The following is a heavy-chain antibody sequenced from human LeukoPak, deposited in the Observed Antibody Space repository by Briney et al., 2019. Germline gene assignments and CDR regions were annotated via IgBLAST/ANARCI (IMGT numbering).Heavy chain of an antibody. J-gene: IGHJ4*02. V-gene: IGHV4-39*01. CDR1: GGSISNSRYY. D-gene: IGHD5-18*01. CDR2: IYYSGAT. Sequence: SETLSLTCSVSGGSISNSRYYWGWLRQPPGKGLEWIGSIYYSGATNSNPSLRSRLTISVETSKNQFSLKLGSVTAADTAVYYCARTDRLVGYTYGYFDYWGQGTLVTVSS. CDR3: ARTDRLVGYTYGYFDY.